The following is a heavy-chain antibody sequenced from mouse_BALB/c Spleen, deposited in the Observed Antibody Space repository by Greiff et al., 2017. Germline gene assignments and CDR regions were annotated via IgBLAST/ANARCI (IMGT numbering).Heavy chain of an antibody. CDR3: ARSTMITTGWYFDV. J-gene: IGHJ1*01. D-gene: IGHD2-4*01. CDR1: GYAFSSSW. CDR2: IYPGDGDT. V-gene: IGHV1-82*01. Sequence: QVQLKESGPELVKPGASVKISCKASGYAFSSSWMNWVKQRPGQGLEWIGRIYPGDGDTNYNGKFKGKATLTADKSSSTAYMQLSSLTSVDSAVYFCARSTMITTGWYFDVWGAGTTVTVSS.